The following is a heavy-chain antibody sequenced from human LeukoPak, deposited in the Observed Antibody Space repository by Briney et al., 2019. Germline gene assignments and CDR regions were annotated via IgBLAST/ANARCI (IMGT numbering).Heavy chain of an antibody. Sequence: SVKVSCKASGGTFSSYAISWVRQAPGQGLEWMGGIIPIFGTANYAQKFQGRVTITADESTSTAYMELSSLRSEDTAVYYCAGDVDTAMPRSYYYMDVWGKGTTVTISS. CDR1: GGTFSSYA. V-gene: IGHV1-69*13. CDR2: IIPIFGTA. D-gene: IGHD5-18*01. J-gene: IGHJ6*03. CDR3: AGDVDTAMPRSYYYMDV.